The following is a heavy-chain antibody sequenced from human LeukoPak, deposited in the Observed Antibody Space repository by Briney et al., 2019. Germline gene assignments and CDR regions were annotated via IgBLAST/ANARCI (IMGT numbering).Heavy chain of an antibody. CDR2: IYYSGST. CDR3: ARDISGYDKTYNWFDP. D-gene: IGHD6-25*01. J-gene: IGHJ5*02. CDR1: GGSISSYY. Sequence: SETLSLTCTVSGGSISSYYWSWIRQPPGKGLEWIWYIYYSGSTNYNPSLKSRVTISVDTSKNQFSLKLSSVTAADTAVYYCARDISGYDKTYNWFDPWGQGTLVTVSS. V-gene: IGHV4-59*01.